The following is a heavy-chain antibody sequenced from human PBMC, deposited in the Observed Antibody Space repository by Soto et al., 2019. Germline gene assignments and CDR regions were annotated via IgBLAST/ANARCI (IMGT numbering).Heavy chain of an antibody. CDR1: GYPFTGHH. J-gene: IGHJ4*02. Sequence: ASVKVSCKTSGYPFTGHHIHWVRQAPGQGLEWMGWINPISGGTKYREKFQGRVSITRDKSSSTAYMELSSLTSDDSAVYYCAKDGRHCSGGSCPQGHWGQGTLVTVSS. V-gene: IGHV1-2*02. CDR2: INPISGGT. D-gene: IGHD2-15*01. CDR3: AKDGRHCSGGSCPQGH.